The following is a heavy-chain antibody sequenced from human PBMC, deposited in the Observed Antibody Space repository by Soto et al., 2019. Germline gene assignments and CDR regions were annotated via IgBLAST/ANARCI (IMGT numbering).Heavy chain of an antibody. D-gene: IGHD6-19*01. Sequence: QVELQESGPGLVKPSQTLSLTCTVSGGSISGGGYYWSWVRQHPGKGLEWIGYIYDSGSTYYNPSLKSRVTISIDTSKNQFSLKLTSVTAADTAVYYCASQATGWYPDYWGQGTLVTVSS. CDR3: ASQATGWYPDY. V-gene: IGHV4-31*03. J-gene: IGHJ4*02. CDR2: IYDSGST. CDR1: GGSISGGGYY.